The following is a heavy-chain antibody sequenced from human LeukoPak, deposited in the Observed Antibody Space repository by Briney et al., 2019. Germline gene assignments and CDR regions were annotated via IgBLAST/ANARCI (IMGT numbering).Heavy chain of an antibody. J-gene: IGHJ6*04. D-gene: IGHD2-15*01. CDR1: GYTFTSYG. CDR2: ISAYNGNT. V-gene: IGHV1-18*04. CDR3: ARDKVVVVVAVYYYYGMDV. Sequence: ASVKVSCKASGYTFTSYGISWVRQAPGQGLEWMGWISAYNGNTNYAQKLQGRVTMTTDTSTSTAYMELRSLRSDDTAVYYCARDKVVVVVAVYYYYGMDVWGKGATVTVSS.